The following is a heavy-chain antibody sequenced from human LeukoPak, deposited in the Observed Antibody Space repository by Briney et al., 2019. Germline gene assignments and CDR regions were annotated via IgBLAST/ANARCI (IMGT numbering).Heavy chain of an antibody. V-gene: IGHV3-48*04. Sequence: GGSLRLSCAASGFTFSSYWMSWVRQAPGRGLEWLSEISSSGTTQYYADSVKGRFTISRDNAKNSLYLQMDSLRAEDTAVYYCARDHYCTNGVCITLLGDYWGQGTLVTVSS. CDR2: ISSSGTTQ. D-gene: IGHD2-8*01. CDR3: ARDHYCTNGVCITLLGDY. J-gene: IGHJ4*02. CDR1: GFTFSSYW.